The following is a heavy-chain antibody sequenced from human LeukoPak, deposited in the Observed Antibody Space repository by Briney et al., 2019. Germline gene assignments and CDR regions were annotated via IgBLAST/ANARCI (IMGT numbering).Heavy chain of an antibody. J-gene: IGHJ3*02. CDR1: GGSISSRSYY. Sequence: SETLSLTCTVSGGSISSRSYYWGWVRQPPGKGLEWTGSIHYSGSTYYDASFKSRVTMSVDTSKNQFSLKLSSVTAADTAVYYCARHYRGALAGTMGAFDIWGQGTMVTVSP. V-gene: IGHV4-39*01. D-gene: IGHD6-19*01. CDR3: ARHYRGALAGTMGAFDI. CDR2: IHYSGST.